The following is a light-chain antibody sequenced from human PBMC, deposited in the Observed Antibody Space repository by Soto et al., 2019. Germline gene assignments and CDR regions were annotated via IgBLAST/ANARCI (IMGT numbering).Light chain of an antibody. Sequence: EIVLTQSPGTLSMSPGERATLSCRASQSVISTYLAWYQQKFGQAPRLLIYATSTRATGIPDRFSGSGSGIDFTLSISRLEPEAVAIHYWKQYGTSPIPLGQGTRLE. CDR2: ATS. V-gene: IGKV3-20*01. CDR1: QSVISTY. CDR3: KQYGTSPIP. J-gene: IGKJ5*01.